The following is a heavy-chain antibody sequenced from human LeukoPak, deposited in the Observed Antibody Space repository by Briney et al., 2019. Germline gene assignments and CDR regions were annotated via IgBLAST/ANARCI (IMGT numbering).Heavy chain of an antibody. V-gene: IGHV4-59*01. J-gene: IGHJ4*02. CDR3: AGSSSWYYFDY. CDR1: GGSISSYY. Sequence: PSETLSLTCTVSGGSISSYYWSWIRQPPGKGLEWIGYIYYSGSTNYNPSLKSRVTISVDTSKNQFSLKLSSVTAADTVVYYCAGSSSWYYFDYWGQGTLVTVSS. D-gene: IGHD6-13*01. CDR2: IYYSGST.